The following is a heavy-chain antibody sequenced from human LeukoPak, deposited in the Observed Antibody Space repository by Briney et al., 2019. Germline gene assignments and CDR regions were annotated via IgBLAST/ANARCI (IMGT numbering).Heavy chain of an antibody. CDR3: ARVSSGVYFDY. J-gene: IGHJ4*02. D-gene: IGHD2-15*01. Sequence: SETLSLTCTVSGGSINSYYWSWIRQPPGKGLELIGYIYYSGSTNYNPSLKSRVTISVDTSKNQFSLKLSSVTAADTAVYYCARVSSGVYFDYWGQGTLVTVSS. V-gene: IGHV4-59*01. CDR2: IYYSGST. CDR1: GGSINSYY.